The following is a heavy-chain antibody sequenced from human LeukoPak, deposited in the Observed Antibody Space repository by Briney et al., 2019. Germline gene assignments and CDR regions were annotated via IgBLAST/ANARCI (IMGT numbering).Heavy chain of an antibody. D-gene: IGHD2-2*01. CDR3: ATTPIVVVPAAIGGFGWFDP. CDR2: ISAYNGNT. CDR1: GYTFSRYG. J-gene: IGHJ5*02. V-gene: IGHV1-18*01. Sequence: ASVKVSCKASGYTFSRYGISWVRQAPGQGLEWMGWISAYNGNTNYAQKFQGRVTITTDESTSTAYMELSSLRSEDTAVYYCATTPIVVVPAAIGGFGWFDPWGQGTLVTVSS.